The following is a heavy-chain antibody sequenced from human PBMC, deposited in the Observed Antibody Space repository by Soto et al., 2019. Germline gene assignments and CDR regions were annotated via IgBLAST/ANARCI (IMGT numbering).Heavy chain of an antibody. D-gene: IGHD6-13*01. J-gene: IGHJ4*02. CDR2: ISSSGYTM. Sequence: QVPLVESGGDLVKPGGSLRLSCAASGFTFSDYYMSWIRQAPGKGLEWVSYISSSGYTMYYADSVKGRFTISRDNAKTSLYLLMNGLRAEYTAVYYCARMYSSSWYYFDHWGQGALVTVSS. V-gene: IGHV3-11*01. CDR1: GFTFSDYY. CDR3: ARMYSSSWYYFDH.